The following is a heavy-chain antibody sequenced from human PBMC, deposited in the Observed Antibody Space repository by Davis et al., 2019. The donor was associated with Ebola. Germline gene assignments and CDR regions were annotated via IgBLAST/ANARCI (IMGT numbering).Heavy chain of an antibody. Sequence: AASVKVSCKASGGTFSSYAISWVRQAPGQGLEWMGGIIPIFGTANYAQKFQGRVTITADESTSTAYMELSSLRSEDTAVYYCARGRTIFGVVIIDPRYYYYGMDVWGQGTTVTVSS. CDR3: ARGRTIFGVVIIDPRYYYYGMDV. CDR2: IIPIFGTA. J-gene: IGHJ6*02. D-gene: IGHD3-3*01. CDR1: GGTFSSYA. V-gene: IGHV1-69*13.